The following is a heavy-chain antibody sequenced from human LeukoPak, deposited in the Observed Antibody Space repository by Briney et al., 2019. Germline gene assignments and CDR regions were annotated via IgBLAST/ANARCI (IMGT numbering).Heavy chain of an antibody. V-gene: IGHV1-69*02. J-gene: IGHJ4*02. Sequence: SVKVSCKASGGTFSSYTISWVRQAPGQGFEWMGRIIPILGIANYAQKFQGRVTITADKSTSTAYMELSSLRSEDTAVYYCARGSTVTPFDYWGQGTLVTVSS. CDR1: GGTFSSYT. CDR2: IIPILGIA. CDR3: ARGSTVTPFDY. D-gene: IGHD4-17*01.